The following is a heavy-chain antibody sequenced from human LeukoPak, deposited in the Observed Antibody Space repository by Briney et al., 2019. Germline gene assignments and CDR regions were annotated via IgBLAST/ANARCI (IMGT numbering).Heavy chain of an antibody. D-gene: IGHD4-17*01. Sequence: GGSLRLSCAASGFTFSSYAMHWVRQAPGKGLEGVAVISYDGSNKYYADSVKGRFTISRDNSKNTLYLQMNSLRAEDTAVYYCARDPYGDYLDYWGQGTLVTVSS. V-gene: IGHV3-30-3*01. CDR2: ISYDGSNK. J-gene: IGHJ4*02. CDR1: GFTFSSYA. CDR3: ARDPYGDYLDY.